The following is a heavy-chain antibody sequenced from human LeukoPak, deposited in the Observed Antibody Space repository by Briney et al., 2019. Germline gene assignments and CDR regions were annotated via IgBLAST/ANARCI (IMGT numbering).Heavy chain of an antibody. J-gene: IGHJ3*02. D-gene: IGHD4-17*01. V-gene: IGHV4-38-2*02. CDR2: IYHSGRT. CDR3: ARYGALHDAFDI. CDR1: GYSISRDYY. Sequence: PETLSLTCTVSGYSISRDYYWGWIRQPPGKGLEWIGSIYHSGRTYYNPSLNSRITISVDTSKNQFSLRLSSVTAADTAMYYCARYGALHDAFDIWGQGTMVTVSS.